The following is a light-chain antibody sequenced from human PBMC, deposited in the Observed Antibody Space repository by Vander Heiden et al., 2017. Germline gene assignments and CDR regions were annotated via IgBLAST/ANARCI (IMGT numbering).Light chain of an antibody. CDR1: QSVSRY. J-gene: IGKJ4*01. CDR3: QQRSNWPLT. CDR2: DAF. Sequence: VLPQSPAPLSLSPGDRATLSCRASQSVSRYLAWYQQKPGQAPRLLIHDAFNRAAGIPARFSGSGSGTDFTLTISSLQPEDFAVYYCQQRSNWPLTFGGGTRVEI. V-gene: IGKV3-11*01.